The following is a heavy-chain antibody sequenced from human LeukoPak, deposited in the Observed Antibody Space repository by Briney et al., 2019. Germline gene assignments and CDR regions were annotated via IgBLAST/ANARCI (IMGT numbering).Heavy chain of an antibody. J-gene: IGHJ4*02. D-gene: IGHD6-19*01. CDR3: ARHEGSGWYYFDY. CDR2: IYYSGST. V-gene: IGHV4-59*08. CDR1: GGSINSYY. Sequence: PSETLSLTCTVSGGSINSYYWSWIRQPPGKGLEWIGYIYYSGSTKYSPSLKSRVTISVDTSKNQFSLKLSSVTAADTAVYYCARHEGSGWYYFDYWGQGTLVTVSS.